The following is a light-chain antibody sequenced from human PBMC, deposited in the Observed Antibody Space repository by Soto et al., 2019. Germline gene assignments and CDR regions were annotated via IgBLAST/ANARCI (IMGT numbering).Light chain of an antibody. J-gene: IGKJ5*01. CDR3: QQRSNWHSIT. CDR1: QGVSSY. CDR2: DAS. V-gene: IGKV3D-11*01. Sequence: EIVLTQSPATLSLSPGERATLSCRASQGVSSYLAWYQQKPGQAPRLLIYDASNRATGIPARFSGSGPGTDFTLTISSLEPEDFVVYYCQQRSNWHSITFGQGTRLEIK.